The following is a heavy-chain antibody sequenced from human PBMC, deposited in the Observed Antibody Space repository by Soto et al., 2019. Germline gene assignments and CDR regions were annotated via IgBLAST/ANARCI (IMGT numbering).Heavy chain of an antibody. Sequence: GGSLRLSCAASGFTFSSYAMSWVRQAPGKGLEWVSAISGSGGSTYYADSVKGRFTISRDNSKNTLYLQMNSLRAEDTAVYYCAGGDYGYYYYMDVWGKGTTVTVSS. V-gene: IGHV3-23*01. J-gene: IGHJ6*03. CDR3: AGGDYGYYYYMDV. CDR2: ISGSGGST. D-gene: IGHD4-17*01. CDR1: GFTFSSYA.